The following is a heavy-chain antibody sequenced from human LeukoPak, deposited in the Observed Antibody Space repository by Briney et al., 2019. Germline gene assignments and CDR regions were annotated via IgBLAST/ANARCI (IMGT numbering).Heavy chain of an antibody. CDR2: ISSSGSTI. CDR3: AREIPASSSSGLFDY. CDR1: GFTFSDYY. Sequence: GGSLRLSCAASGFTFSDYYMSWIRQAPGKGLEWVSYISSSGSTIYYTDSVKGQFTISRDNAKNSLYLQMNSLRVEDTALYYCAREIPASSSSGLFDYWGQGSLVTVSS. J-gene: IGHJ4*02. D-gene: IGHD6-6*01. V-gene: IGHV3-11*01.